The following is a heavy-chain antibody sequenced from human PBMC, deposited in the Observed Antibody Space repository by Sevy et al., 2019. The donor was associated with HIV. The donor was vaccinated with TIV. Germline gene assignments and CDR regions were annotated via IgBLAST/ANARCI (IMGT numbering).Heavy chain of an antibody. D-gene: IGHD2-15*01. CDR3: ARDLFSGGNAVYGY. Sequence: GGSLRLSCAASGFTFSSYAMNWVRQAPGKGLEWVSSINAFSSNIYYADSVKGRFTISRDNAENSLYLQMNSVRAEDTAVYDCARDLFSGGNAVYGYWGQGTLVTVSS. CDR1: GFTFSSYA. CDR2: INAFSSNI. J-gene: IGHJ4*02. V-gene: IGHV3-21*01.